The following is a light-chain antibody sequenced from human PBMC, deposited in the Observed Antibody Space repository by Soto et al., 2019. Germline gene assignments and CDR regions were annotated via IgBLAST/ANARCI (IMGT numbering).Light chain of an antibody. Sequence: EIVLTQSPATLSLSPGERATLSCRASQNINSYLAWYQQKPGQAPRLLIYATSNRATGIPARFSGSGSGTDFTLSISSLDPEDFAVYYCQQRSSWPFTFGPGTKVDIK. V-gene: IGKV3-11*01. CDR1: QNINSY. CDR2: ATS. CDR3: QQRSSWPFT. J-gene: IGKJ3*01.